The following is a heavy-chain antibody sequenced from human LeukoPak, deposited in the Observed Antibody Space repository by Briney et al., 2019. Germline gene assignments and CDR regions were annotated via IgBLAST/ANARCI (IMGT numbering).Heavy chain of an antibody. D-gene: IGHD3-10*01. J-gene: IGHJ5*02. Sequence: SGGSLRLSCAASGFTVSSNYMSWVRQAPGKGLEWVSAISGTGGDTFYADSVKGRFTISRDNSKNTLYLQMNSLRAEDTAVYYCAKEYYDSGSYYKNWFDPWGQGTLVTVSS. V-gene: IGHV3-23*01. CDR1: GFTVSSNY. CDR2: ISGTGGDT. CDR3: AKEYYDSGSYYKNWFDP.